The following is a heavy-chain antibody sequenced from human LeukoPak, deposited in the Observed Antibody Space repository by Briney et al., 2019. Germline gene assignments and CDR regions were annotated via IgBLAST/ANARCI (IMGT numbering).Heavy chain of an antibody. Sequence: SETLSLTCTVSGGSISSSNYYWGWIRQPPGEGLQWIGNIYYTGSTYYNPSFKSRVTISVDTSKNQFSLKLSSVTAADTAVYYCARQGRSGYDSYWFDPWGQGTLVTVSS. J-gene: IGHJ5*02. CDR2: IYYTGST. V-gene: IGHV4-39*01. D-gene: IGHD5-12*01. CDR3: ARQGRSGYDSYWFDP. CDR1: GGSISSSNYY.